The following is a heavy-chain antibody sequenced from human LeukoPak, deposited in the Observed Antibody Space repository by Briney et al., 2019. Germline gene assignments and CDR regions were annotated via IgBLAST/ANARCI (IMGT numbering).Heavy chain of an antibody. V-gene: IGHV4-59*01. CDR1: GGSISSYY. D-gene: IGHD3-22*01. CDR2: IYYSGST. J-gene: IGHJ6*02. CDR3: ASTDYYDSSGYYYGMDV. Sequence: SETLSLTCTVSGGSISSYYWSWIRQPPGKGLEWIGYIYYSGSTNYNPSLKSRVTISVDTSKNQFSLKLSSVTAADTAVYHCASTDYYDSSGYYYGMDVWGQGTTVTVSS.